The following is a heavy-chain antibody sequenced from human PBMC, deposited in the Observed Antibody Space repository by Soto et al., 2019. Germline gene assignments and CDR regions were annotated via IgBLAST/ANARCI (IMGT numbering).Heavy chain of an antibody. V-gene: IGHV3-23*01. CDR1: GFTFSSYA. J-gene: IGHJ6*02. CDR3: AKPHNWIHLHFYYYYGMDV. D-gene: IGHD1-20*01. CDR2: ISGSGGST. Sequence: EVQLLESGGGLVQPGGSLRLSCAASGFTFSSYAMSWVRQAPGKGLEWGSAISGSGGSTYYADSVKGRFTISRDNSKNTLYLQMNSLRAEDTAVYYCAKPHNWIHLHFYYYYGMDVWGQGTTVTVSS.